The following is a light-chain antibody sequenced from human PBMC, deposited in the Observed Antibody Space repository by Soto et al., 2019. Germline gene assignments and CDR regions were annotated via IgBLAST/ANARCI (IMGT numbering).Light chain of an antibody. J-gene: IGKJ2*01. CDR2: KAS. CDR1: QSISSW. CDR3: QQYTSYLYN. V-gene: IGKV1-5*03. Sequence: DIQMTQSPSTLSASVGDRVTITCRASQSISSWLAWYQQKPGKAPKLLIYKASSLESGVPSRFSGSGSGTEFTLTISSLKPDDFATNYCQQYTSYLYNFGQGTKLEIK.